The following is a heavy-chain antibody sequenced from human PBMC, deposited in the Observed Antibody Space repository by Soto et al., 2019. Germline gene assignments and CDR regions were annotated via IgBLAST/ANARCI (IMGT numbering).Heavy chain of an antibody. CDR3: ARNRYSSGWSGWDY. D-gene: IGHD6-19*01. V-gene: IGHV3-21*01. CDR2: ISSSSSYI. Sequence: EVQLVESGGGLVKPGGSLRLSCAASRFTFSSYSMNWVRQAPGKGLEWVSSISSSSSYIYYADSVKGRFTISRDNAKNSLYLQMNSLRAEDTAVYYCARNRYSSGWSGWDYWGQGTLVTVSS. J-gene: IGHJ4*02. CDR1: RFTFSSYS.